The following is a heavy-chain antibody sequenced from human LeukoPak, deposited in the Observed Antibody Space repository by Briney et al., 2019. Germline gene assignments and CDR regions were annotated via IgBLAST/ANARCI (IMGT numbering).Heavy chain of an antibody. J-gene: IGHJ4*02. CDR3: ARDLLRGDSYGVCAH. CDR1: GYTFDFYR. D-gene: IGHD5-18*01. V-gene: IGHV1-18*01. Sequence: AASVKVSFKAAGYTFDFYRFSWERLAPGQGLEWMGWISANNGNTIYAQTVQGRVTMTTDTSTSTAYMELRSLRSDDTAVYYCARDLLRGDSYGVCAHWGQKPLVTVSS. CDR2: ISANNGNT.